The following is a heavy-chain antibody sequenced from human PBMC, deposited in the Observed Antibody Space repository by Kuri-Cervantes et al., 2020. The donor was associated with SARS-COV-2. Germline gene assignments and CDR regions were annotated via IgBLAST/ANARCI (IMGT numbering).Heavy chain of an antibody. D-gene: IGHD3-10*01. V-gene: IGHV1-69*05. CDR1: GYTFTSYD. J-gene: IGHJ3*02. CDR3: ASVHPDYYGSGSYLAGKDAFDI. Sequence: SVKVSCKASGYTFTSYDINWVRQATGQGLEWMGGIIPTFGTANYAQKFQGRVTITTDESTSTAYMELSSLRSEDTAVYYCASVHPDYYGSGSYLAGKDAFDIWGQGTMVTVSS. CDR2: IIPTFGTA.